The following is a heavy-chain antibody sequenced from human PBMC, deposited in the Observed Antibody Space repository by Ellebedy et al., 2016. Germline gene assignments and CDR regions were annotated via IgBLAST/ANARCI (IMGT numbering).Heavy chain of an antibody. CDR1: GFSLSSGRMG. J-gene: IGHJ4*02. Sequence: SGPTLVKPTETLTLTCTVSGFSLSSGRMGVSWVRQPPGKALEWLAHIFSTGEKLYTTSLRSGLTISKDTSKSQVVLTMANMDPVDTATYYCAGAGYGYGNFDYWGQGTPVTVSS. D-gene: IGHD5-18*01. CDR3: AGAGYGYGNFDY. CDR2: IFSTGEK. V-gene: IGHV2-26*01.